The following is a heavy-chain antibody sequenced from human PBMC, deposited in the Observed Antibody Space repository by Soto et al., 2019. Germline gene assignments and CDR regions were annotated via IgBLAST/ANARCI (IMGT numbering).Heavy chain of an antibody. CDR1: GFTFSSYE. CDR2: ISSSGSTI. V-gene: IGHV3-48*03. Sequence: PGGSLRLSCAASGFTFSSYEMNWVRQAPGKGLEWLSYISSSGSTIYYADSVKGRFTTSRDNANKSLSLQMNSLRSEDTAVYYCARDPDSSGYYVFDYWGQGTLVTVPS. CDR3: ARDPDSSGYYVFDY. D-gene: IGHD3-22*01. J-gene: IGHJ4*02.